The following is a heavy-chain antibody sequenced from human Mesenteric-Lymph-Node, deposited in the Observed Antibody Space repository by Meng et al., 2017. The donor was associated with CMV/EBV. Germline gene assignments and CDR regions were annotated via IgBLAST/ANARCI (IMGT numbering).Heavy chain of an antibody. Sequence: GESLKISCAASGFTFSSYGMHWVRQAPGKGLEWVAVIWYDGSNKYYADSVKGRFTISRDNSKNTLYLQMNSLRAEDTSLYYCAKDPPEQLVRSFDYWGQGTLVTVSS. D-gene: IGHD6-13*01. CDR3: AKDPPEQLVRSFDY. CDR1: GFTFSSYG. J-gene: IGHJ4*02. CDR2: IWYDGSNK. V-gene: IGHV3-33*06.